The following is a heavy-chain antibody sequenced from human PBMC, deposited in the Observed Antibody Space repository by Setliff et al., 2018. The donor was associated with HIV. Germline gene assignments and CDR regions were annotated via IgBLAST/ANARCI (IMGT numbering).Heavy chain of an antibody. CDR3: ATYADRESNRFDP. CDR2: IYHSGST. D-gene: IGHD3-10*01. J-gene: IGHJ5*02. Sequence: SETLSLTCAVSAYSISTTNYWGWIRQPPGKGLEWIGSIYHSGSTYYNPSLKSRVTISVDTSKNQFSLKLSSVTAADTAVYYCATYADRESNRFDPWGQGILVTVSS. CDR1: AYSISTTNY. V-gene: IGHV4-38-2*01.